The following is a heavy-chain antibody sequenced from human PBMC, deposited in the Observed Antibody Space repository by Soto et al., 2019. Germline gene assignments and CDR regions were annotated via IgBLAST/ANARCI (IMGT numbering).Heavy chain of an antibody. J-gene: IGHJ6*02. Sequence: QITLKESGPTLVKPTQTLTLTCTFSGFSLSTSGVGVGWIRQPPGKDLEWLALIYWDDDKRYSQSLTSKLNITKDTSKNQVVLTMTNMDPVDTATDYCAHVLVVVANYGMDVWGQGTTVTVS. CDR1: GFSLSTSGVG. V-gene: IGHV2-5*02. CDR2: IYWDDDK. CDR3: AHVLVVVANYGMDV. D-gene: IGHD2-15*01.